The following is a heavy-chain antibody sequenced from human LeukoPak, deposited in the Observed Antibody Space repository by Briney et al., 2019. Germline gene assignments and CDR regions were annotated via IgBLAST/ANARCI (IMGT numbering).Heavy chain of an antibody. V-gene: IGHV3-7*05. J-gene: IGHJ5*02. D-gene: IGHD3-22*01. CDR1: GFTFSSYW. CDR3: ARGGTHYYDSSAYYSP. Sequence: PGGSLRLSCAASGFTFSSYWMTWVRQPPGKGLEWVANIKEDGNEKYYVDSVKGRFTISRDNAKNSLYLQMNSLKTEDTAVYYCARGGTHYYDSSAYYSPWGQGTLVTVSS. CDR2: IKEDGNEK.